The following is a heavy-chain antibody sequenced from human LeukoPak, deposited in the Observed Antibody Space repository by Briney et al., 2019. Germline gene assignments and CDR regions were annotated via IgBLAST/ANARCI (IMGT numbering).Heavy chain of an antibody. CDR2: ISSSSSYI. J-gene: IGHJ6*03. CDR1: GLTFSSYS. CDR3: ARDRRNDYDTLTGYYYYYMDV. V-gene: IGHV3-21*01. Sequence: MAGGSLRLSCAASGLTFSSYSMNWVRQAPGKGLEWVSSISSSSSYIYYADSVKGRFTISRDNAKNSLYLQMNSLRAEDTAVYYCARDRRNDYDTLTGYYYYYMDVWGKGTTVTVSS. D-gene: IGHD3-9*01.